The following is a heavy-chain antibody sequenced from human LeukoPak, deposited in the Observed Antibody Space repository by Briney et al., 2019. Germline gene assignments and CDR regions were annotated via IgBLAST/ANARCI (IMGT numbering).Heavy chain of an antibody. CDR1: GFTFVSYA. J-gene: IGHJ5*02. CDR3: AKAGSSSWSWIGFDP. V-gene: IGHV3-23*01. D-gene: IGHD6-13*01. Sequence: GGSLRLSCAASGFTFVSYAMSWVRQAPGKGLEWVSAISGSGGSTYYADSVKGRFTISRDNSKNTLYLQMNSLRAEDTAVYYCAKAGSSSWSWIGFDPWGQGTLVTVSS. CDR2: ISGSGGST.